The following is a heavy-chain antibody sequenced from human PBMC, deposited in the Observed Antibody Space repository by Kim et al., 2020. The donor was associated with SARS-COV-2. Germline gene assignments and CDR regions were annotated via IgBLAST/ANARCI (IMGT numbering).Heavy chain of an antibody. CDR2: IYYSGST. V-gene: IGHV4-39*01. CDR3: ASLRRGAVAGSSGTSNDWFDS. Sequence: SETLSLTCTVSGGSISSSSYYWGWIRQPPGKGLEWIGSIYYSGSTYYNPSLKSRVTISVDTSKNQFSLKLSSVTAADTAVYYCASLRRGAVAGSSGTSNDWFDSWGQGTLVTVSS. D-gene: IGHD6-19*01. J-gene: IGHJ5*01. CDR1: GGSISSSSYY.